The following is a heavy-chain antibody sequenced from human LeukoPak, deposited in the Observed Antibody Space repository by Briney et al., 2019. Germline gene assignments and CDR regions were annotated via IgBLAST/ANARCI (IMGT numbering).Heavy chain of an antibody. Sequence: GGSLRLSCAASGLTFSSYGMHWVRQAPGKGLEWVAVISHEGSNKYYADSVKGRFTISRDNSKNMVYLQMNSLRAEDTAVYYCAKDRGVFGVTYSLDYWGQGTLVTVSS. J-gene: IGHJ4*02. D-gene: IGHD3-3*01. CDR2: ISHEGSNK. CDR3: AKDRGVFGVTYSLDY. V-gene: IGHV3-30*18. CDR1: GLTFSSYG.